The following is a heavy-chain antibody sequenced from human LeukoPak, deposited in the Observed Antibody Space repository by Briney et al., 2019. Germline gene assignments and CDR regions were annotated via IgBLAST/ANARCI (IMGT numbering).Heavy chain of an antibody. D-gene: IGHD3-10*02. CDR3: AKDHVLAPWTPFDY. J-gene: IGHJ4*02. CDR1: GFTFSSYA. Sequence: PGGSLRLSCAASGFTFSSYAMSWVRQAPGKGLEWVSAISGSGGSTYCADSVKGRFTISRDNSKNTLYLQMNSLRAEDTAVYYCAKDHVLAPWTPFDYWGQGTLVTVSS. CDR2: ISGSGGST. V-gene: IGHV3-23*01.